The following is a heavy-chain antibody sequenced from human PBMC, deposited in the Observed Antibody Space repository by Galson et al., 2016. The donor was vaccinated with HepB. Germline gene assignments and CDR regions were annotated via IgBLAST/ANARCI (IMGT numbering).Heavy chain of an antibody. Sequence: SLRLSCAASGFTFSNFAMAWVRQAPGKGLEWVASISGSGGTTYYPDSVEGRLSISRDNSMNTLYLQMNSLRVEDTAVYFCARDPERYSYGYWWFDVWGQGRLVTVSS. J-gene: IGHJ5*02. D-gene: IGHD5-18*01. V-gene: IGHV3-23*01. CDR2: ISGSGGTT. CDR1: GFTFSNFA. CDR3: ARDPERYSYGYWWFDV.